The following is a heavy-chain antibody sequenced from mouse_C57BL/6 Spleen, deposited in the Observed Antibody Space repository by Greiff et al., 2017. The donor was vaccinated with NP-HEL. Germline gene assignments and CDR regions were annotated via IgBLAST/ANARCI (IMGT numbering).Heavy chain of an antibody. D-gene: IGHD1-1*01. CDR2: IHPNSGST. Sequence: QVQLQQPGAELVKPGASVKLSCKASGYTFTSYWMHWVKQRPGQGLEWIGMIHPNSGSTNYNEKFKSKATLTVDKSSSTAYMQLSSLTSEDSAVYYCARMGLLLRYQPLYYFDYWGQGTTLTVSS. CDR3: ARMGLLLRYQPLYYFDY. J-gene: IGHJ2*01. CDR1: GYTFTSYW. V-gene: IGHV1-64*01.